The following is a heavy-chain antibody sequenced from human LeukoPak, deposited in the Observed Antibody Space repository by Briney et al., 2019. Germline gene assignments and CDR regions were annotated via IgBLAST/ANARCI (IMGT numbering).Heavy chain of an antibody. CDR3: AKDSTYYDSSGYSSATNYFDY. J-gene: IGHJ4*02. Sequence: GGSLRLSCAASGFTFSSYAMSWVRQAPGKGLEWVSAISGSGGSTYYADSVKGRLTISRDNSKNTLYLQMNSLRAEDTAVYYCAKDSTYYDSSGYSSATNYFDYWGQGTLVTVSS. V-gene: IGHV3-23*01. CDR1: GFTFSSYA. D-gene: IGHD3-22*01. CDR2: ISGSGGST.